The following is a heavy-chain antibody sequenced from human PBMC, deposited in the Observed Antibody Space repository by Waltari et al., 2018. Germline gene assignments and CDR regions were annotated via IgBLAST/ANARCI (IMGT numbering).Heavy chain of an antibody. CDR1: GFTFNYYA. CDR2: ISYDGSDE. CDR3: AFWLGEPYSENALDT. Sequence: QVQLVESGGGVVQPGESLRLSCAASGFTFNYYAMHWVRQVPGKGLEWVAVISYDGSDEYYADSMKGRVTISRDNSKNTLYLQMSSLRREDTAVYYCAFWLGEPYSENALDTWGQGTMVTVSS. D-gene: IGHD3-10*01. V-gene: IGHV3-30*03. J-gene: IGHJ3*02.